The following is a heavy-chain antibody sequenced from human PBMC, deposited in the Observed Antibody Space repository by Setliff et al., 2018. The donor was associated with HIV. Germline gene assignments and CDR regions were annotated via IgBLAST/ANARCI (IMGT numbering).Heavy chain of an antibody. CDR1: GASVNSHY. CDR3: ARHGLAGATVDY. Sequence: SETLSLTCTVSGASVNSHYWAWIRQPPGKGLEWIGSLYYSGSTYFTPSLKSRVTLSVDTSRNHFSLKLSSVTAADTAVYYCARHGLAGATVDYWGQGTLVTVSS. V-gene: IGHV4-59*08. J-gene: IGHJ4*02. CDR2: LYYSGST. D-gene: IGHD1-26*01.